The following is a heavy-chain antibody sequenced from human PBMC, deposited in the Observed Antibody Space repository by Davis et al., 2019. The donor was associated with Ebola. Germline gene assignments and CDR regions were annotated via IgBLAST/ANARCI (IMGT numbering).Heavy chain of an antibody. CDR2: INSDGSST. CDR1: GFTFAAYA. CDR3: VFQLLSVDCS. Sequence: PGGSLRLSCAASGFTFAAYAMTWVRQAPGKGLVWVSHINSDGSSTGYADSVKGRFTISRDNAKNTLYLQMNSLRADDTAVYYCVFQLLSVDCSWGQGTLVTVSS. V-gene: IGHV3-74*01. D-gene: IGHD2-2*01. J-gene: IGHJ5*02.